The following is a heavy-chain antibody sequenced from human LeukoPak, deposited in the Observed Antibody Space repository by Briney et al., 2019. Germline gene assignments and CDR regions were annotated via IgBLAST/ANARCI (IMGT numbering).Heavy chain of an antibody. CDR1: GFTFSSFA. J-gene: IGHJ6*02. D-gene: IGHD2-21*02. CDR2: IGAGGSRT. CDR3: AKGIKGSYCNGDCYLTYYYYGLDV. V-gene: IGHV3-23*01. Sequence: GGSLRLSCAASGFTFSSFAMSWVRQAPGKGLEWVSIIGAGGSRTYYADSVKGRFTISRDNSKNTLYLQMNSLRAEDTAVYYCAKGIKGSYCNGDCYLTYYYYGLDVWGQGTTVTVSS.